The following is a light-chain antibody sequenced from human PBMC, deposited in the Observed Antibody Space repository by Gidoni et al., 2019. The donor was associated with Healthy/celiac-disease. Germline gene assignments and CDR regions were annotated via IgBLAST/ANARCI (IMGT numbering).Light chain of an antibody. CDR3: QQYYSYPLDFT. V-gene: IGKV1-8*01. Sequence: AIRMTQSPSSFSASTGDRVTITCRASQGISSYLAWYQQKPGKAPKLLIYAASTLQSGVPSRFSGSGSGTDFTLTISCLQSEDFATYYCQQYYSYPLDFTFGPGTKVDIK. CDR1: QGISSY. J-gene: IGKJ3*01. CDR2: AAS.